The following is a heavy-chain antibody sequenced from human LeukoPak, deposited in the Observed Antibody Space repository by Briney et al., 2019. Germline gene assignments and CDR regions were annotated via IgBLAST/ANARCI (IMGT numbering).Heavy chain of an antibody. D-gene: IGHD3-9*01. CDR2: IYRDGSS. J-gene: IGHJ4*02. CDR3: ARSFYDILIGYYQYFDY. V-gene: IGHV3-66*01. Sequence: GGSLRLSCVASGLSVSSNYMSWVRPAPGEGVEWVSVIYRDGSSYYAESVKGRFTISRDNSKNTLYIQMNSLRAEDTAVYYCARSFYDILIGYYQYFDYWGQGTLVTVSS. CDR1: GLSVSSNY.